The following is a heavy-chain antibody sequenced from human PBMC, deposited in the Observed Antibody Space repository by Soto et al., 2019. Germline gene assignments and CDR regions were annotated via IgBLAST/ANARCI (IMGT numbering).Heavy chain of an antibody. J-gene: IGHJ4*02. V-gene: IGHV4-4*02. D-gene: IGHD3-10*01. CDR2: IYHSGST. CDR3: ARTSTSMVRGATDY. CDR1: GGSISRSNW. Sequence: QVQLQEAGPGLVKPSGTLSLTCAVSGGSISRSNWWRWVRQPPGQGLEWIGEIYHSGSTNYNPSLRCRVTISVDKSKNQFSLKLSSVTAADTAVYYCARTSTSMVRGATDYWGQGTLVTVSS.